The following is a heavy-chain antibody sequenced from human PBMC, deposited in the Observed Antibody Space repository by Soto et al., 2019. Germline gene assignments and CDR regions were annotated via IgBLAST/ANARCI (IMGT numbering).Heavy chain of an antibody. CDR3: ARYYDFWSGYGPFGMDV. CDR2: ISAYNGNT. J-gene: IGHJ6*02. CDR1: GYTFTSYG. V-gene: IGHV1-18*01. Sequence: QVQLVQSGAEVKKPGASVKVSCKASGYTFTSYGISWVRQAPGQGLEWMGWISAYNGNTNYAQKLQGRATMTTDTSTSTAYMELRSLRSDDTAVYYCARYYDFWSGYGPFGMDVWGQGTTVTVSS. D-gene: IGHD3-3*01.